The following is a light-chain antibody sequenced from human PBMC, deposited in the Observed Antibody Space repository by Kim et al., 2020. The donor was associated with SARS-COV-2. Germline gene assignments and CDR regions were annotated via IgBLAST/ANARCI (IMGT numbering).Light chain of an antibody. Sequence: PGERATLSCGTSQTVSNYLAWYQQNPGQAPRLLIYDASNRATGIPVRFSGSGSGTDFSLTISNLEPEDFAVYYCQYRRTFGQGTKVDIK. CDR1: QTVSNY. V-gene: IGKV3-11*01. CDR2: DAS. J-gene: IGKJ1*01. CDR3: QYRRT.